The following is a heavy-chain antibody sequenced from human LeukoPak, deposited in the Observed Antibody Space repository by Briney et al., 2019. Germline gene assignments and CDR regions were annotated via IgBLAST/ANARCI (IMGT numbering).Heavy chain of an antibody. CDR1: GYTFTSNY. CDR3: ARDQGGFDY. CDR2: IYPRDGST. J-gene: IGHJ4*02. Sequence: ASVKVSCKASGYTFTSNYIHWVRQAPGQGLEWMGMIYPRDGSTSYAQKFQGRVTVTRDTSTSTVHMELSGLRSEDTAVYYCARDQGGFDYWGQGTLVTVSS. V-gene: IGHV1-46*01.